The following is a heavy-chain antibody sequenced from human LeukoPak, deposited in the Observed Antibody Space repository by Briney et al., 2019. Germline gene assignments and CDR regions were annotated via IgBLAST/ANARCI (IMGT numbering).Heavy chain of an antibody. Sequence: PGGSLRLSCAASGFTFSSYGMHWVRQAPGKGLEWVSAISGSGGSTYYADSVKGRFTISRDNSKNTLYLQMNSLRAEDTAVYYCAKVEIVVVPAAMGSFDYWGQGTLVTVSS. CDR1: GFTFSSYG. D-gene: IGHD2-2*03. J-gene: IGHJ4*02. CDR2: ISGSGGST. CDR3: AKVEIVVVPAAMGSFDY. V-gene: IGHV3-23*01.